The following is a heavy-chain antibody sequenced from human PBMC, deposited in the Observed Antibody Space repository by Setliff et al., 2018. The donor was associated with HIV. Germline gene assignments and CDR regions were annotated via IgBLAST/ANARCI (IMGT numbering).Heavy chain of an antibody. Sequence: PGGSLRLSCAASGFTFSSYAMSWVRQAPGKGLEWVSGISGSGGSTYYADSVKGRFTISRDNSKNTLYLQMNSLRAEDTAVYYCARIGNLWSGYYPYYYYYYMDVWGKGTTVTVSS. CDR1: GFTFSSYA. V-gene: IGHV3-23*01. D-gene: IGHD3-3*01. CDR3: ARIGNLWSGYYPYYYYYYMDV. CDR2: ISGSGGST. J-gene: IGHJ6*03.